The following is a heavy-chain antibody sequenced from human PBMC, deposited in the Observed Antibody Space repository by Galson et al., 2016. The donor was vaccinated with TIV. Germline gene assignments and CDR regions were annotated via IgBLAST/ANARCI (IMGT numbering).Heavy chain of an antibody. J-gene: IGHJ6*02. CDR1: GFTFSSYG. V-gene: IGHV3-33*01. CDR3: ARIPSSYGMDV. CDR2: ISYDGSDK. D-gene: IGHD2-2*02. Sequence: SLRLSCAASGFTFSSYGMHWVRQAPGKGLEWVAIISYDGSDKDYTDSVKGRFTISRDKSENTLYLQMDRVRVEDTATYYCARIPSSYGMDVWGQGTTVTVSS.